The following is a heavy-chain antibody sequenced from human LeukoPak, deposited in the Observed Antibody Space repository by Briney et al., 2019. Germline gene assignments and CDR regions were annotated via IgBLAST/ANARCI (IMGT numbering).Heavy chain of an antibody. CDR2: ININSGGI. CDR3: ARDRDGGVGTMDY. V-gene: IGHV1-2*06. D-gene: IGHD3-3*01. J-gene: IGHJ4*02. Sequence: APVKVSCKTSGYTFIDYWIHWVRQAPGQGLEWMGRININSGGINYAQKFQGRVTMTRATSINTAYMELSRLRFDDTAVYYCARDRDGGVGTMDYWGQETMVPVSS. CDR1: GYTFIDYW.